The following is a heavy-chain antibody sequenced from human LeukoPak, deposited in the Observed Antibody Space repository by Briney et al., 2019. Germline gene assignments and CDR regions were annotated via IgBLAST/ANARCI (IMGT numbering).Heavy chain of an antibody. CDR3: AGDGRGGHNDF. CDR2: IREDGGHT. D-gene: IGHD4-23*01. J-gene: IGHJ4*02. V-gene: IGHV3-7*01. Sequence: PGGSLRLSCVTSGFTFTNHWMSWVRQAPGKGLEWVANIREDGGHTNYVDSVKGRFTISRDNATLFLQMDGLRVDDTAVYFCAGDGRGGHNDFWGQGTLITVSS. CDR1: GFTFTNHW.